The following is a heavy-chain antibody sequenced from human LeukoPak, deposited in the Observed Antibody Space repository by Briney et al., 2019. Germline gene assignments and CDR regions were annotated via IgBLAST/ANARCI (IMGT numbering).Heavy chain of an antibody. D-gene: IGHD2-15*01. J-gene: IGHJ4*02. CDR3: AREVGVDIVVVVTSPAFDY. Sequence: PGASLRLSCAASGFTFSSYAMSWVRQAPGKGLEWVPAISGSGGSKYYADSVKGRFTISRDNSKNTLYLQMNSLRAEDTAVYYCAREVGVDIVVVVTSPAFDYWGQGTLVTVSS. CDR2: ISGSGGSK. V-gene: IGHV3-23*01. CDR1: GFTFSSYA.